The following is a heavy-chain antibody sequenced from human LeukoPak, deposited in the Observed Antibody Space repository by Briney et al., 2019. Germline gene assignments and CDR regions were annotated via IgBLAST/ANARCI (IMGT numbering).Heavy chain of an antibody. V-gene: IGHV4-34*01. CDR2: INHSGST. CDR1: GGSFSGYY. D-gene: IGHD3-9*01. J-gene: IGHJ4*02. Sequence: SETLSLTCAVYGGSFSGYYWSWIRQPPGKGLEWIGEINHSGSTNYNPSLKSRVTISVDTSKNQFSLKLSSVTAADTAVYYCARGRYFGWLSLHFDYWGQGTLVTVSS. CDR3: ARGRYFGWLSLHFDY.